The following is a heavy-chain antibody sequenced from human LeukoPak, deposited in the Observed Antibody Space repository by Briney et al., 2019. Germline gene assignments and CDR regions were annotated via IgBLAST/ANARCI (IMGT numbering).Heavy chain of an antibody. V-gene: IGHV5-51*01. D-gene: IGHD2-15*01. CDR2: IFPDDPDT. CDR3: ARGSSRDNFDY. CDR1: GYSFTSYR. J-gene: IGHJ4*02. Sequence: GESLKISCQGSGYSFTSYRIGWVRQMPGKGLEWMGIIFPDDPDTRYSPSFQGQVTISADKSISTAYLQWSSLKASDTAMYYCARGSSRDNFDYWGQGTLVTVSS.